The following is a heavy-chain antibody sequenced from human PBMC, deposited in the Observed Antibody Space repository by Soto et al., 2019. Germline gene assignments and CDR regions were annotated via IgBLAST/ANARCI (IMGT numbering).Heavy chain of an antibody. CDR1: GYTFTNYV. Sequence: QVQLIQSAGEVKKPGASVKVSCKASGYTFTNYVIHWIRQAPGQGLEWMAWISPLKGNTNYAQKVQGRVTVTTDTSTNTVYMHLRGLRSDDTALYFCARSGEPPFDHWGQGSLVTV. D-gene: IGHD6-25*01. CDR3: ARSGEPPFDH. V-gene: IGHV1-18*01. J-gene: IGHJ4*02. CDR2: ISPLKGNT.